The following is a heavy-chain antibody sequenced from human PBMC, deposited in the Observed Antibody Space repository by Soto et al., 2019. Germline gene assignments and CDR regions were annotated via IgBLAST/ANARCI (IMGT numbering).Heavy chain of an antibody. V-gene: IGHV3-7*03. CDR1: GFTFSSYW. CDR2: IKKDGSET. CDR3: ARGAGWESDY. Sequence: EVQLVESGGGLVQPGGSLRLSCAASGFTFSSYWMSWVRQAPGMGLEWLAIIKKDGSETHYVDAVKGRFTISRDNAKNSLFLQMNSLRTDATAVYYWARGAGWESDYWGQGTLVTVSS. D-gene: IGHD1-26*01. J-gene: IGHJ4*02.